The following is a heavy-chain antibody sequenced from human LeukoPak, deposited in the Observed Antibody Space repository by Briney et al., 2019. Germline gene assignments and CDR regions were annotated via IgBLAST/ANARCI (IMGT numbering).Heavy chain of an antibody. CDR1: GSTFSSYA. CDR2: IWYDGSNK. J-gene: IGHJ4*02. Sequence: GGSLRLSCAASGSTFSSYAMHWVRQAPGKGLEWVAVIWYDGSNKYYADSVKGRFTISRDNSKNTLYLQMNSLRAEDTAVYYCARPLVGYFDYWGQGTLVTVSS. CDR3: ARPLVGYFDY. D-gene: IGHD3-10*01. V-gene: IGHV3-33*01.